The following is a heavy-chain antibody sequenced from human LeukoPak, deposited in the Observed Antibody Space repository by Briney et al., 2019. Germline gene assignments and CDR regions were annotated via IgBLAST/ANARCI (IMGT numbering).Heavy chain of an antibody. J-gene: IGHJ4*02. CDR3: AREVSGSYYAFDY. CDR1: GFTFSSHW. V-gene: IGHV3-7*01. D-gene: IGHD1-26*01. Sequence: GGSLRLSCAASGFTFSSHWMSWVRQAPGKGLEWVANIKQDGSEKYYVDSVKGRFTISRDNAKNSLYLQMNSLRAEDTAVYYCAREVSGSYYAFDYWGQGTLATVSS. CDR2: IKQDGSEK.